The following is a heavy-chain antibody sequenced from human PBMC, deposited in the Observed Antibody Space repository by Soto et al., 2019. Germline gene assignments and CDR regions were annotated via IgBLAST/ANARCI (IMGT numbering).Heavy chain of an antibody. V-gene: IGHV1-8*01. CDR1: GYTFTSYD. D-gene: IGHD4-17*01. CDR3: AGGGPTDDAFDI. J-gene: IGHJ3*02. CDR2: MNPNSGNT. Sequence: GASVKVSWKASGYTFTSYDINWVRQATGQGLEWMGWMNPNSGNTGYAQKFQGRVTMTRNTSISTAYMELSSLRSEDTAVYYCAGGGPTDDAFDIWGQGTMVTVSS.